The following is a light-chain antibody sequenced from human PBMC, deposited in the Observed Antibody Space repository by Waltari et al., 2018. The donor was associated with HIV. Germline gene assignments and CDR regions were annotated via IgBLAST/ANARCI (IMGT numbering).Light chain of an antibody. J-gene: IGLJ2*01. CDR3: ATWEDSLGGYVV. V-gene: IGLV1-47*01. CDR1: SSNIGRNF. CDR2: RDN. Sequence: QSVVTQPPSASGAPGQRVTISCSGGSSNIGRNFVYWYQQFPGKAPPLLIYRDNQRPSGVPGRFSGSKSGTSASLAISGLQSDDEASYHCATWEDSLGGYVVFGGGTKLTVL.